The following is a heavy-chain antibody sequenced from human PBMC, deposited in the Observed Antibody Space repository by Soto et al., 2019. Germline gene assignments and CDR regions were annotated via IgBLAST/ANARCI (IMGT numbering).Heavy chain of an antibody. J-gene: IGHJ4*02. CDR2: INPSGGST. V-gene: IGHV1-46*01. CDR1: GNTFTSHY. D-gene: IGHD6-13*01. CDR3: ARDQIAGTYFFDY. Sequence: GASVKVSCKASGNTFTSHYIHWVRQAPGQGPEWMGIINPSGGSTSYAQTFQSRVTMTRDTSTSTVYMELSSLRSEDTAVYYCARDQIAGTYFFDYWGQGTLVTVSS.